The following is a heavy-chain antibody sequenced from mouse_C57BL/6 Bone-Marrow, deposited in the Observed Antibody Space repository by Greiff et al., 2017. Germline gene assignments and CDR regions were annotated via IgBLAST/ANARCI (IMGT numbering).Heavy chain of an antibody. V-gene: IGHV1-15*01. CDR2: IDPETGGT. Sequence: QVQLQQSGAELVRPGASVTLSCKASGYTFTDYEMHWVKQTPVHGLEWIGAIDPETGGTAYNQKFKGKAILTADKSSSTAYMELRSLTSEDSAVYYCTRLRWDEGYYFDYWGQGTTLTVSS. D-gene: IGHD4-1*01. J-gene: IGHJ2*01. CDR1: GYTFTDYE. CDR3: TRLRWDEGYYFDY.